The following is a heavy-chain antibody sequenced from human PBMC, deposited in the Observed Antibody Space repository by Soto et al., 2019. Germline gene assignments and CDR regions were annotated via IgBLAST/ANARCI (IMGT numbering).Heavy chain of an antibody. D-gene: IGHD1-20*01. CDR2: ISGSGGST. Sequence: EVHPLESGGGLVQPGGSLRLSCEVSGLTFSAYAMTWVRQAPGKGLEWVAGISGSGGSTYYADSVKGRFTISGDNSENTLHLQMNSLRVEDTAVYYCAKDARYYWKIDYWGQGTLVTVSS. CDR3: AKDARYYWKIDY. CDR1: GLTFSAYA. V-gene: IGHV3-23*01. J-gene: IGHJ4*02.